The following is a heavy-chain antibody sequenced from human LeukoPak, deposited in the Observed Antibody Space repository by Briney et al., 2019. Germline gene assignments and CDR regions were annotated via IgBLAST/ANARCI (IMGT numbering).Heavy chain of an antibody. Sequence: SETLSLTCTVSGGSISSYYWSWIRQPPGKGLEWIGYIYYSGSTNYNPSLKSRVTISVDTSKNQFSLKLSSVTAADTAVYYCARASWFDPWGQGTLVAVSS. J-gene: IGHJ5*02. V-gene: IGHV4-59*01. CDR2: IYYSGST. CDR3: ARASWFDP. CDR1: GGSISSYY.